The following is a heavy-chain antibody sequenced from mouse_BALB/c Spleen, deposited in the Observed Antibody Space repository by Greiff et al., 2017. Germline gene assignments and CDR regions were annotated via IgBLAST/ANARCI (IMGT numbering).Heavy chain of an antibody. Sequence: EVKLVESGGGLVQPGGSLRLSCATSGFTFTDYYMSWVRQPPGKALEWLGFIRNKANGYTTEYSASVKGRFTISRDNSQSILYLQMNTLRAEDSATYYCARDEGNYYDSSSFAYWGQGTLVTVSA. CDR2: IRNKANGYTT. CDR3: ARDEGNYYDSSSFAY. J-gene: IGHJ3*01. V-gene: IGHV7-3*02. D-gene: IGHD1-1*01. CDR1: GFTFTDYY.